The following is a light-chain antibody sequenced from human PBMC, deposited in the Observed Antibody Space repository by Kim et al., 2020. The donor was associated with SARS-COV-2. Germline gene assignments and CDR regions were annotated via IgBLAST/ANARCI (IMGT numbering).Light chain of an antibody. J-gene: IGLJ2*01. CDR1: KLGDKY. Sequence: SYELTQPPSVSVSPGQTASNTCSGDKLGDKYACWYQQKPGQSPVLVIYQDSKRPSGIPERFSGSNSGNTATLTISGTQAMDEADYYCQAWDSSTGVVFGG. CDR2: QDS. CDR3: QAWDSSTGVV. V-gene: IGLV3-1*01.